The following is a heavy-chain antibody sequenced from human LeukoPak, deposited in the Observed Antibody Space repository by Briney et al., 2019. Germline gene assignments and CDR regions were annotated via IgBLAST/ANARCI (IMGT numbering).Heavy chain of an antibody. D-gene: IGHD4-17*01. CDR3: ARDGYGDSSFDY. CDR2: IYYSGST. V-gene: IGHV4-59*01. J-gene: IGHJ4*02. CDR1: GGSISSYY. Sequence: SETLSLTCTVSGGSISSYYWSWIRQPPGKGLEWIGYIYYSGSTNYNPSLKSRVTISVDTSKNQFSLKLSSVTAADTAVYYCARDGYGDSSFDYWGQGTLVTASS.